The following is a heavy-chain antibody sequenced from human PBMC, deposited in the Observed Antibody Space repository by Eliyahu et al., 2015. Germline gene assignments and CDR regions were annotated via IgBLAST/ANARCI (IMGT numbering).Heavy chain of an antibody. Sequence: ESGPGLVKPSETLSLTCTVSGGSISSYYWSWIRQPPGKGLEWIGYIYYSGSTNYNPSLKSRVTISVDTSKNQFSLKLSSVTAADTAVYYCARGGGSSGYYYRSRPYFDYWGQGTLVTVSS. CDR3: ARGGGSSGYYYRSRPYFDY. D-gene: IGHD3-22*01. V-gene: IGHV4-59*01. CDR2: IYYSGST. CDR1: GGSISSYY. J-gene: IGHJ4*02.